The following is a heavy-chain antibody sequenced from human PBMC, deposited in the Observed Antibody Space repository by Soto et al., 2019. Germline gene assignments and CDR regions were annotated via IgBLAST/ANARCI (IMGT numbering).Heavy chain of an antibody. CDR1: GDSINNYY. CDR3: AKYRTTEAEGFTLDY. D-gene: IGHD4-4*01. Sequence: PSETLSLTCTVSGDSINNYYWSWIRRPPGKRLEWIGYIYYTGSPNYNPSLESRVTMSVDTSKNQLSMKLNSVNAADTAVYYCAKYRTTEAEGFTLDYWGRAPLGTVSS. V-gene: IGHV4-59*01. CDR2: IYYTGSP. J-gene: IGHJ4*02.